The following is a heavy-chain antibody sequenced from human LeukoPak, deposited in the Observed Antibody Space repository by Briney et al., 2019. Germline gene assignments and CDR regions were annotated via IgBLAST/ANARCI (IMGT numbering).Heavy chain of an antibody. D-gene: IGHD1-1*01. CDR3: ARVGLERRLGRHNYYYYGMDV. J-gene: IGHJ6*02. CDR2: IIPIFGTA. Sequence: SVKVSCKASGGTFSSYAISWVRQAPGQGLEWMGGIIPIFGTANYAQKFQGRVTITADDSTSTAYMELSSLRSEDTAVYYCARVGLERRLGRHNYYYYGMDVWGQGTTVTVSS. CDR1: GGTFSSYA. V-gene: IGHV1-69*13.